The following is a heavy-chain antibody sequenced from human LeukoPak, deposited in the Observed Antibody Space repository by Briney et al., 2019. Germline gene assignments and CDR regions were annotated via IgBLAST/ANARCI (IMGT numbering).Heavy chain of an antibody. J-gene: IGHJ6*04. CDR3: ARFLWFGELPRRYYYDGMDV. CDR1: GGSFSDYY. D-gene: IGHD3-10*01. Sequence: PAGTLSLTCAVYGGSFSDYYWSWIRQPPGKGLEWIGDINNSGSTNYNPSPKSGGTISVDTSRNQSSLRLSSVTAADTAVYNCARFLWFGELPRRYYYDGMDVWDKGTAVPVSS. V-gene: IGHV4-34*01. CDR2: INNSGST.